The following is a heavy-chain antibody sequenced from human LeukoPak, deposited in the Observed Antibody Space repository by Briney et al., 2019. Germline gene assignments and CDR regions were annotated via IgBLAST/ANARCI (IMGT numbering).Heavy chain of an antibody. CDR1: GYTFTSYY. D-gene: IGHD3-9*01. Sequence: ASAKVSCKASGYTFTSYYMHWVRQAPGQGLEWMGIINPSGGSTSYAQKFQGRVTMTRDTSTSTVYMELSSLRSEDTAVYYCARTGSHNYDILTGYPHWGQGTLVTVSS. CDR2: INPSGGST. CDR3: ARTGSHNYDILTGYPH. V-gene: IGHV1-46*01. J-gene: IGHJ4*02.